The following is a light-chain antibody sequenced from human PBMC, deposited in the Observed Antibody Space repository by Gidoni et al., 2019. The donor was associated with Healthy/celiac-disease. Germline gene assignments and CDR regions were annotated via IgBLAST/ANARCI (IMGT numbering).Light chain of an antibody. CDR1: QSVLYSSTNKNY. CDR3: QQYYSTPYT. V-gene: IGKV4-1*01. J-gene: IGKJ2*01. CDR2: WAS. Sequence: DIVTTQSPDSLAASLGERATINCKSSQSVLYSSTNKNYLAWYQQKPGQPPKLLIYWASTRESGVPDRFSGSGSGTDFTLTISSLQAEDVAVYYCQQYYSTPYTFGQGTKLEIK.